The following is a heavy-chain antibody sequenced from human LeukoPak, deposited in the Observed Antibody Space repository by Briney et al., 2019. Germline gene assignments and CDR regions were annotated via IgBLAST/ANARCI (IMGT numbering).Heavy chain of an antibody. CDR3: ARVPFVVMGVTGNWFDP. V-gene: IGHV7-4-1*02. D-gene: IGHD2-15*01. J-gene: IGHJ5*02. Sequence: ASVKVSCKASGYTFTSYAMNWVRQAPGQGLEWMGWINTNTGNPTYAQGFTGRFVFSLDTSVNTAYLQISSLKAEDTAVYYCARVPFVVMGVTGNWFDPWGQGTLVTVSS. CDR1: GYTFTSYA. CDR2: INTNTGNP.